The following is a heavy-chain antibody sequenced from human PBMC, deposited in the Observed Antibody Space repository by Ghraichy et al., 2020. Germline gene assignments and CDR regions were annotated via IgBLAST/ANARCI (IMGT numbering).Heavy chain of an antibody. J-gene: IGHJ4*02. V-gene: IGHV3-23*01. D-gene: IGHD7-27*01. CDR1: GFSFGSYA. CDR3: ATDDFPVFWGSGMDN. Sequence: GSLNISCVASGFSFGSYAMSWVRQAPGKGLEWVSGINYSGGSTYYADSVKGRFTISRDNSKNTLHLQMNSLRAEDTALYYCATDDFPVFWGSGMDNWGQGTLVTVSS. CDR2: INYSGGST.